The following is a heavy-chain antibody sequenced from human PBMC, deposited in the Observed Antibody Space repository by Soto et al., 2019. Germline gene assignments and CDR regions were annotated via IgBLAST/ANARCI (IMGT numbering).Heavy chain of an antibody. V-gene: IGHV3-21*06. CDR2: ISGSSTYI. J-gene: IGHJ4*02. CDR3: AREGGFHYFDY. D-gene: IGHD3-10*01. Sequence: PTGSLRLSCAASGVTLSRNSMNWVRQAPGKGLEWVSSISGSSTYIHYADSVKGRFAISRDNTKNSLYLEMNSLRAEDTAVYYCAREGGFHYFDYWGQGALVTVSS. CDR1: GVTLSRNS.